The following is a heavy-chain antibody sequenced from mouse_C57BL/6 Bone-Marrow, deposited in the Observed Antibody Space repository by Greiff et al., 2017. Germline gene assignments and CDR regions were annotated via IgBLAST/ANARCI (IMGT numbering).Heavy chain of an antibody. CDR1: GFNIKDDY. Sequence: VQLQQSGAELVRPGASVKLSCTASGFNIKDDYMHWVKQRPEQGLEWIGWIDPENGDTEYASKFQGKATITADTSSNTAYLQLSDLTSEDTAVYYCAGISTVVATRWYFDVWGTGTAITVSS. CDR2: IDPENGDT. D-gene: IGHD1-1*01. V-gene: IGHV14-4*01. J-gene: IGHJ1*03. CDR3: AGISTVVATRWYFDV.